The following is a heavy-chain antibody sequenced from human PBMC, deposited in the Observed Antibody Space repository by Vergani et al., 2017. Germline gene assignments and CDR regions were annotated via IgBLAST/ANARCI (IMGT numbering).Heavy chain of an antibody. V-gene: IGHV1-8*03. CDR1: GYTFTNYD. Sequence: QVQLVQSGAEVKKPGASVRVSCKASGYTFTNYDINWVRQATGQGLEWMGWMNPRSGNTGYAQKFQGRVTITRNTSMNTAYMELSSLRSEDTAVYYCARGRSYYDILNGYYSPYFDPWGQGTLVTVSS. D-gene: IGHD3-9*01. J-gene: IGHJ5*02. CDR2: MNPRSGNT. CDR3: ARGRSYYDILNGYYSPYFDP.